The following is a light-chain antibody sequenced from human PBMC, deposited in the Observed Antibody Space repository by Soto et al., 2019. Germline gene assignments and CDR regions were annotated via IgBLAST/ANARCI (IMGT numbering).Light chain of an antibody. Sequence: EMVLTQSPGTLSLSPGERATLSCRASQSVSSSYLAWYQQKPGQAPRLLIYGASSRATGIPDRFSGSGYGTDFTLTISRLEPEDFAVYYCHQYGGSPRTLGQGPKVDIK. CDR2: GAS. CDR3: HQYGGSPRT. CDR1: QSVSSSY. J-gene: IGKJ1*01. V-gene: IGKV3-20*01.